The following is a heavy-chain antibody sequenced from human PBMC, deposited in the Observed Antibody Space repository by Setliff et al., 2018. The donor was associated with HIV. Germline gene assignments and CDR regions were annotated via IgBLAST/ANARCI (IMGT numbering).Heavy chain of an antibody. D-gene: IGHD3-22*01. CDR2: NIAFNGKT. V-gene: IGHV1-18*01. CDR3: ARVIVDFDSSGFYYFDS. J-gene: IGHJ4*02. Sequence: ASVKVSCKTSGYTFNSYGISWVRQAPGQGLEWVGLNIAFNGKTNSAPKFQGRVIMTTDTSASTAHMELRSLRSDDTAIYYRARVIVDFDSSGFYYFDSWGQGTLVTVSS. CDR1: GYTFNSYG.